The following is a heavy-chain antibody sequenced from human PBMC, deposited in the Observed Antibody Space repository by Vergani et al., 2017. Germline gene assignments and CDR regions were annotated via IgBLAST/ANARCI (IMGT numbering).Heavy chain of an antibody. V-gene: IGHV3-33*01. CDR3: ARDLRLLYSQFDP. D-gene: IGHD5-12*01. CDR1: GFTFNQYG. J-gene: IGHJ5*02. CDR2: TWYDGNNK. Sequence: QVQLVESGGGVVQPGRSLRLSCAASGFTFNQYGMHWVRQAPGKGLEGVAVTWYDGNNKKYADSVKGRFTISRDNSKSTMYLQMNSLRDEDTGVYYCARDLRLLYSQFDPWGQGTLVTVSS.